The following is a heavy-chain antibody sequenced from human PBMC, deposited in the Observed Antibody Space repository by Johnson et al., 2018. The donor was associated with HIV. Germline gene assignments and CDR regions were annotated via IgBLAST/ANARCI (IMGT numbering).Heavy chain of an antibody. CDR1: GFTFSSSA. D-gene: IGHD6-19*01. V-gene: IGHV3-64*01. Sequence: VQLVESGGGLIQPGGSLRLSCAASGFTFSSSAMHWVRQAPGKGLEYVSAFSSNGDSTYYANSVKGRFTISRDNAKNSLYLQMNSLRAEDTAVYYCARDQGSGWYSPHAFDIWGQGTMVTVSS. CDR3: ARDQGSGWYSPHAFDI. J-gene: IGHJ3*02. CDR2: FSSNGDST.